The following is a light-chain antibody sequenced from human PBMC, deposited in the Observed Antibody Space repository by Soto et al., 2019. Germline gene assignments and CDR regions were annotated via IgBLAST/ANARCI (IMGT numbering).Light chain of an antibody. CDR3: SSYGGSNTVV. Sequence: QSALTQPPSASGSPGQSVTISCTGSSSDVGGYNYVSWYQQHPGKAPKLMIYEVSKRPSGVPDRLSGSKSGNTASLTVSGIQAEDEAAYYGSSYGGSNTVVFGGGTKLTVL. CDR1: SSDVGGYNY. V-gene: IGLV2-8*01. CDR2: EVS. J-gene: IGLJ2*01.